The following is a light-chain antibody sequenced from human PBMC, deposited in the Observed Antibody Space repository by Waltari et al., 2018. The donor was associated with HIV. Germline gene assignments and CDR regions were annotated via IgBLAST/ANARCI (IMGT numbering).Light chain of an antibody. CDR1: QSISNY. CDR3: QQSYSTPPT. V-gene: IGKV1-39*01. J-gene: IGKJ5*01. CDR2: AAS. Sequence: DIQMTQSPSSLSASVGDRVTITCRASQSISNYLNWYQRKPGKAPKLLIYAASSLQSGVPSRFSGSGSRTDFTLTISSLQPEDFATYYCQQSYSTPPTFGQGTRLEIK.